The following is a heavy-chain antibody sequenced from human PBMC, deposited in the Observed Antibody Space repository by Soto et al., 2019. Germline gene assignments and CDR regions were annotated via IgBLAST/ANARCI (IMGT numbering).Heavy chain of an antibody. J-gene: IGHJ4*02. V-gene: IGHV3-23*01. Sequence: EEQLLESGGGLVQPGGSLRLSCAASGFTFSNYAMFWVRQAPGKGLEWVSTMTASGGSAFYADSVKGRFTISRDNSRDTLYLQMNSLRDDDTAVYYFAKDYYDVWVGPSSPGGIGGQGTLVTVSS. CDR2: MTASGGSA. D-gene: IGHD3-3*01. CDR3: AKDYYDVWVGPSSPGGI. CDR1: GFTFSNYA.